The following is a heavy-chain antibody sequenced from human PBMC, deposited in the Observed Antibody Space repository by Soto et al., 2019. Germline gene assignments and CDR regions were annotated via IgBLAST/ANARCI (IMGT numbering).Heavy chain of an antibody. CDR2: INGNNGNT. CDR1: GYTFTSYG. Sequence: ASVKVSWKASGYTFTSYGISWVRQATGQGLEWMGWINGNNGNTGYAQKFQGRVSMTRNTSISTAYMELSSLRSEDTAVYYCAREKGGGSYLDYWGQGTLVTVSS. D-gene: IGHD1-26*01. CDR3: AREKGGGSYLDY. J-gene: IGHJ4*02. V-gene: IGHV1-8*01.